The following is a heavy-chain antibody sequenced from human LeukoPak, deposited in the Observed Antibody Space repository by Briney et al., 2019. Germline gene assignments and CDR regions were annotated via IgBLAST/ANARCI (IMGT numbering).Heavy chain of an antibody. Sequence: GGSLRLSCAASGFTFSSYSMNWVRQAPGKGLEWVSSISSSSSYIYYADSVKGRFTISRDNAKNSLYLQMNSLRAEDTAVYYCVRDVAVADTYGMDVWGQGTTVTVSS. CDR3: VRDVAVADTYGMDV. J-gene: IGHJ6*02. CDR2: ISSSSSYI. CDR1: GFTFSSYS. V-gene: IGHV3-21*01. D-gene: IGHD6-19*01.